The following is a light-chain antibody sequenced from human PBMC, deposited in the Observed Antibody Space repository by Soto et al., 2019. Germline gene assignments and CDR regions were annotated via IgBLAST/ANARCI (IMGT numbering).Light chain of an antibody. CDR3: GSYTSTDTPVV. CDR2: EVN. J-gene: IGLJ1*01. CDR1: STDVGGYNY. V-gene: IGLV2-14*01. Sequence: QSVLAQPSSVSGSPGQSITISCTGTSTDVGGYNYVSWYQHHPGKGPKLIIYEVNNRPSGVSDRFSGSKSGNKASLTISNLEAADESDYYCGSYTSTDTPVVFGTGTKVTVL.